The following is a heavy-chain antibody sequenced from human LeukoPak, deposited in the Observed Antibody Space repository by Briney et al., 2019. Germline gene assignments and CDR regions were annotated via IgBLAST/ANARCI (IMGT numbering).Heavy chain of an antibody. CDR1: GGSISSYY. J-gene: IGHJ4*02. Sequence: PSETLSLTCTVSGGSISSYYWSWIRQPPGKGLEWIGYIYNSGDTNYNPSLKSRVTISVDTSKNQFSLKLSSVTAADTAVYFCAGEGSGTYSTRPNFFDYWGRGTLVTVSS. CDR2: IYNSGDT. V-gene: IGHV4-59*08. CDR3: AGEGSGTYSTRPNFFDY. D-gene: IGHD3-10*01.